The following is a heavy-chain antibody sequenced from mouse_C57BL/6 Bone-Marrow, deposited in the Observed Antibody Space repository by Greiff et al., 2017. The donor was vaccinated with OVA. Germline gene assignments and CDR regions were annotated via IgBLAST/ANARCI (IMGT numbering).Heavy chain of an antibody. CDR3: TLYYYGSSYGWYFDV. Sequence: VQLQQSGAELVRPGASVKLSCTASGFNIKDDYMHWVKQRPEQGLEWIGWIDPENGDTEYAEKFKGKGTITADTSSNTAYLQLSSLTSEYTAVYYCTLYYYGSSYGWYFDVWGTGTTVTVSS. J-gene: IGHJ1*03. CDR2: IDPENGDT. D-gene: IGHD1-1*01. CDR1: GFNIKDDY. V-gene: IGHV14-4*01.